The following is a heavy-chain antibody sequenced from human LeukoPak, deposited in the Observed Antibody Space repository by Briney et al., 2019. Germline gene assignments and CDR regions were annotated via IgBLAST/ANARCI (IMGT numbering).Heavy chain of an antibody. J-gene: IGHJ4*02. CDR1: GFTFSSYA. CDR2: ISGSGGST. CDR3: AKDLLRYSSSWYTLWDY. V-gene: IGHV3-23*01. Sequence: GGSLRLSCAASGFTFSSYAMSWVRQAPGKGLEWVSAISGSGGSTYYADSVKGRFTISRDNSKNTLYLQMNSLRAEDTAVYYCAKDLLRYSSSWYTLWDYWGQGTLVTVSS. D-gene: IGHD6-13*01.